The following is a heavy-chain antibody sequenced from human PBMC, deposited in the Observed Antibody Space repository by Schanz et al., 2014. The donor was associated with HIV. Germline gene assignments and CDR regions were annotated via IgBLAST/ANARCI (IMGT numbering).Heavy chain of an antibody. CDR3: AKLAVRSDYNGRDY. Sequence: EVQLLESGGGLIQPGGSQRLFCAASGLTFSSHPMAWVRQAPGRGLEWVASIGGTGASTYYADFAKGRFTISKDNSKNTLYLQLNSLRVEDTAIYFCAKLAVRSDYNGRDYWGQGTLVTVSS. CDR1: GLTFSSHP. CDR2: IGGTGAST. J-gene: IGHJ4*02. D-gene: IGHD4-17*01. V-gene: IGHV3-23*01.